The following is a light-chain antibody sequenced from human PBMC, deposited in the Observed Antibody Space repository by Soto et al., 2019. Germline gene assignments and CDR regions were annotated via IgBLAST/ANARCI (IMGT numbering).Light chain of an antibody. J-gene: IGKJ4*01. CDR2: GAS. V-gene: IGKV3-15*01. CDR1: QSINSK. CDR3: QQYNNWPLT. Sequence: EIVLTQSPGTLSVSPGERATLSCRASQSINSKLAWYQEKPGQAPRLLIYGASTRATGIPARFGGSGSGTEFTLTISSLQSEDFAVYYCQQYNNWPLTFGGGTKVEIK.